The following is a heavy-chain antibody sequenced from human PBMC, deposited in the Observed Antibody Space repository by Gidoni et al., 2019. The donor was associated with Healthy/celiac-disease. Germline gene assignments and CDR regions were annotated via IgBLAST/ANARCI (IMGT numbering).Heavy chain of an antibody. V-gene: IGHV3-30*18. Sequence: QVQLVESGGGVVQPGRSLRLSGEASGFTFSSYGRHWVRQAPGKRLEWVAVISYDRIYKYYADSAKGRFTISRDNSTNTLYLQMNSLRAEDTAVYYCAKDGGYDPYNYYSYGMDVWGQGTTVTVSS. CDR1: GFTFSSYG. D-gene: IGHD5-12*01. CDR3: AKDGGYDPYNYYSYGMDV. J-gene: IGHJ6*02. CDR2: ISYDRIYK.